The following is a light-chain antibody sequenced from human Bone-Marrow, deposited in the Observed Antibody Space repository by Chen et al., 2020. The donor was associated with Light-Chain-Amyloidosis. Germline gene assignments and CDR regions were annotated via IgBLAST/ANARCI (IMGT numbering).Light chain of an antibody. CDR2: EDD. J-gene: IGLJ3*02. Sequence: NFMLTQPHSVSESPGKTVIISCTRSSGSIATNYVQWYQQRPGSSPTTVIYEDDQRPSGVPDRFAGCIDGASHAGSRNDSGLRKEDGAEDAGQCYQGRGQGVCGGGTNLPVL. CDR3: QCYQGRGQGV. CDR1: SGSIATNY. V-gene: IGLV6-57*01.